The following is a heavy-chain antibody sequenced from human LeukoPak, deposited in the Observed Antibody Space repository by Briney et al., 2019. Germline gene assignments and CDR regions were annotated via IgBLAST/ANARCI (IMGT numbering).Heavy chain of an antibody. J-gene: IGHJ4*02. CDR1: GFTFSTYA. D-gene: IGHD1-26*01. CDR2: ASDTT. Sequence: GGSLRLSCAASGFTFSTYAMSWVRQAPGKGLEWVSAASDTTYYAESVKGRFTISRDNSKNTLYLQMNNLRAEDAAIYYCAKAYAFVGANYFDYWGQGTLVTVSS. CDR3: AKAYAFVGANYFDY. V-gene: IGHV3-23*01.